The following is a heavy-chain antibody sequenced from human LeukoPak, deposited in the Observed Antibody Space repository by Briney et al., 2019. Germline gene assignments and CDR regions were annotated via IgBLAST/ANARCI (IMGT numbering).Heavy chain of an antibody. CDR3: ARDTSYDILTGLPDY. Sequence: PGGSLRLSCAASGFTFDDYAMHWVRQAPGKGLEWVSGISWNSGSIGYADSVKGRFTISRDNAKNSLYLQMNSLRAEDTALYYCARDTSYDILTGLPDYWGQGTLVTVSS. V-gene: IGHV3-9*01. CDR1: GFTFDDYA. J-gene: IGHJ4*02. CDR2: ISWNSGSI. D-gene: IGHD3-9*01.